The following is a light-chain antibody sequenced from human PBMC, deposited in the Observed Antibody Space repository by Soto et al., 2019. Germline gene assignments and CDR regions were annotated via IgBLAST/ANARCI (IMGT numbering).Light chain of an antibody. V-gene: IGKV3-11*02. CDR1: QDVSIF. Sequence: EILLAQSPATLSLSPGERATLSCKPSQDVSIFLAWYQQKPGQAPRLLIHDASNRATGVPARFSGSGSGRDFTLTITSLEPEDFAVYYCQQRSTWLYTFGQGTKLEV. CDR3: QQRSTWLYT. CDR2: DAS. J-gene: IGKJ2*01.